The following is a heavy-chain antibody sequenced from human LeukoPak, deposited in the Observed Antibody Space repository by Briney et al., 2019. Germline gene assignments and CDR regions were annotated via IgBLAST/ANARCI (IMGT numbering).Heavy chain of an antibody. CDR3: ARDEGGSLDY. V-gene: IGHV3-48*01. Sequence: GSLSLSCAASGFTFSSYSMNWVRQAPGKGLEWVSYISSSSSTIYYADSVKGRFTISRDNAKNSLYLQMNSLRAEDTAVYYCARDEGGSLDYWGQGTLVTVSS. D-gene: IGHD1-26*01. CDR1: GFTFSSYS. J-gene: IGHJ4*02. CDR2: ISSSSSTI.